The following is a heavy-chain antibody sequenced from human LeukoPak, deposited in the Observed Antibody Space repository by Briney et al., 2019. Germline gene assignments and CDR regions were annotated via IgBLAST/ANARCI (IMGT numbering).Heavy chain of an antibody. V-gene: IGHV4-59*01. CDR3: ARDSRWFYYGSGSAWYFDL. CDR1: GGSISSYY. Sequence: SETLSLTCTVSGGSISSYYWSWIRQPPGKGLEWIGYIYYSGSTNYNPSLKSRVTISVDTSKNQFSLKLSSVTAADTAVYYCARDSRWFYYGSGSAWYFDLWGRGTLVTVSS. J-gene: IGHJ2*01. CDR2: IYYSGST. D-gene: IGHD3-10*01.